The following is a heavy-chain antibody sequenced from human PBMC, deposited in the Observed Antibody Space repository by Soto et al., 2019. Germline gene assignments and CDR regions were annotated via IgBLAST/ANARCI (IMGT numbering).Heavy chain of an antibody. J-gene: IGHJ6*02. V-gene: IGHV4-59*01. CDR1: GGSISSYY. D-gene: IGHD2-2*01. CDR2: IYYSGST. CDR3: ARARTAAQIIYGMDV. Sequence: SETLSLTCTVSGGSISSYYWSWIRQPPGKGLEWIGYIYYSGSTNYNPSLKSRVTISVDTSKNQFSLKLSSVTAADTAVYYCARARTAAQIIYGMDVWGQGTTVT.